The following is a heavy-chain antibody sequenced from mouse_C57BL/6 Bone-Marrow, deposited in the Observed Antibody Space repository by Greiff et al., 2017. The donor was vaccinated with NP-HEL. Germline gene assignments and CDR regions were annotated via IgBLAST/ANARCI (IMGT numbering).Heavy chain of an antibody. Sequence: QVQLQQPGAELVKPGASVKLSCKASGYTFTSYWMHWVKQRPGQGLEWIGMIHPNSGSTNYNEKFKSKATLTVDKSSSTAYMQLSSLTPEDSAVYYCARAFYYPWFAYWGQGTLVTVSA. J-gene: IGHJ3*01. D-gene: IGHD2-1*01. CDR2: IHPNSGST. CDR1: GYTFTSYW. CDR3: ARAFYYPWFAY. V-gene: IGHV1-64*01.